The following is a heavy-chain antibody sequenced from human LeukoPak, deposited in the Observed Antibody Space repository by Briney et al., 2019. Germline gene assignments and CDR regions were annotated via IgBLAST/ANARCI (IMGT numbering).Heavy chain of an antibody. Sequence: SETLSLTCTVSGGSISSSSYYWGWIRQPPGKGLEWIGSIYYSGSTYYNPSLKSRVTISVDTSKNQFSLKLSSVTAADTAVYYCARAGYGSGSYRLDYWGQGTLVTVSS. D-gene: IGHD3-10*01. J-gene: IGHJ4*02. CDR2: IYYSGST. V-gene: IGHV4-39*07. CDR1: GGSISSSSYY. CDR3: ARAGYGSGSYRLDY.